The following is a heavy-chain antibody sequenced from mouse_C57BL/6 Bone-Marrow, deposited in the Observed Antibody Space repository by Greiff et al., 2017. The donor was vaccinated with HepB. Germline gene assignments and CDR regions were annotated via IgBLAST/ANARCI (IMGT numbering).Heavy chain of an antibody. Sequence: EVKLQESGGDLVKPGGSLKLSCAASGFTFSSYGMSWVRQTPDKRLEWVATISSGGSYTYYPDSVKGRFTISRDNAKNTLYLQMSSLKSEDTAMYYCARRGFMDYWGQGTSVTVSS. J-gene: IGHJ4*01. CDR1: GFTFSSYG. CDR2: ISSGGSYT. D-gene: IGHD3-1*01. CDR3: ARRGFMDY. V-gene: IGHV5-6*02.